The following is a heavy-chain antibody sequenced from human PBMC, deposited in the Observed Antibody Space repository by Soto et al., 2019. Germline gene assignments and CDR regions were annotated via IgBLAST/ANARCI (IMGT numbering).Heavy chain of an antibody. J-gene: IGHJ5*02. CDR1: SGSISSSNW. V-gene: IGHV4-4*02. CDR2: IYHSGST. Sequence: QVQLQESGPGLVKPSGTLSLTCAVSSGSISSSNWWSWVRQPPGKGLEWIGEIYHSGSTNYNPSLKSRVTISVDKSENQFSRKLSSVTAADTAVYYCARTYYYGSGSYSYNWFDPWGQGTLVTVSS. D-gene: IGHD3-10*01. CDR3: ARTYYYGSGSYSYNWFDP.